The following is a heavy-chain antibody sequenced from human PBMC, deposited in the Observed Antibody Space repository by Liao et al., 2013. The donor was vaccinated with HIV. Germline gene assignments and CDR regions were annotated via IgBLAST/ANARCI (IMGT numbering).Heavy chain of an antibody. CDR1: GDSISSDY. J-gene: IGHJ3*02. D-gene: IGHD6-6*01. Sequence: QVQLRESGPGLVKPSETLSLTCTVSGDSISSDYWGWIRQPPGKGLEWIGHISHSGFTNNSPSLKSRATISIDASKNQFSLKLNSVTAADTAIYYCARDISSSWTDGFDIWGQGTMVTVSS. CDR2: ISHSGFT. V-gene: IGHV4-59*01. CDR3: ARDISSSWTDGFDI.